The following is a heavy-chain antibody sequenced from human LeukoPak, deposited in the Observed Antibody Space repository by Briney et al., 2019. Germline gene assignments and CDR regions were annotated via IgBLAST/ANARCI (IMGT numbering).Heavy chain of an antibody. D-gene: IGHD3-3*01. CDR2: IYYSGST. J-gene: IGHJ6*03. CDR3: ARDGILGNYYYMDV. CDR1: GGSISSYY. Sequence: SETLSLTCTVSGGSISSYYWSWIRQPPGKGLEWIGYIYYSGSTNYNPSLKSRVTISVDTSKNQFSLKLSSVTAADTAVYYCARDGILGNYYYMDVWGKGTTVTVSS. V-gene: IGHV4-59*01.